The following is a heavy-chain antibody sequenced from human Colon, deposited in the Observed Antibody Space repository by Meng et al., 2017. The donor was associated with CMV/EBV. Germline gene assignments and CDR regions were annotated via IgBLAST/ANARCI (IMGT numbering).Heavy chain of an antibody. J-gene: IGHJ6*02. Sequence: SETLSLTCAAYGGSFSGYYWSWIRQPPGKGLEWIGAINHSGSTNYNPALRSRVTISVDTSKNQFSLKLSSLTAADTAVYYCARSPILRFLEWKYCGMDVWGQGTTVTVSS. D-gene: IGHD3-3*01. CDR2: INHSGST. V-gene: IGHV4-34*01. CDR1: GGSFSGYY. CDR3: ARSPILRFLEWKYCGMDV.